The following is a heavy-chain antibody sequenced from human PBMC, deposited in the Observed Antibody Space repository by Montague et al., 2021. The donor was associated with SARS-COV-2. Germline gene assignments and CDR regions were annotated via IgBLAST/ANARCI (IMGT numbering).Heavy chain of an antibody. D-gene: IGHD2-2*01. Sequence: SETLSLTCTVSGYSISSGYYWGWIRQPPGKGLEWIGSIYHSGSTYYNPSLKSRVTISVDTSKNQFSLKLSSVTAADTAVYYSARSQDCSTTSCHFDYWGQGTLVTVSS. J-gene: IGHJ4*02. CDR1: GYSISSGYY. CDR3: ARSQDCSTTSCHFDY. CDR2: IYHSGST. V-gene: IGHV4-38-2*02.